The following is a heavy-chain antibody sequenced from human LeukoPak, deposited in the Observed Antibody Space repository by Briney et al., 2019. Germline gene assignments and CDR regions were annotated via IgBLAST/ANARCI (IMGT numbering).Heavy chain of an antibody. V-gene: IGHV4-4*02. Sequence: PSETLSLTCAVSGDSITSSNWWSWVRQPPGKGLEWIGRIHHSGTTDYKTSLKGRVNISLDKSKNQFSLKLTSVTAADTAMYYCARMGAIAGASANPDHWGQGTLVTVSS. CDR1: GDSITSSNW. D-gene: IGHD4/OR15-4a*01. CDR2: IHHSGTT. CDR3: ARMGAIAGASANPDH. J-gene: IGHJ4*02.